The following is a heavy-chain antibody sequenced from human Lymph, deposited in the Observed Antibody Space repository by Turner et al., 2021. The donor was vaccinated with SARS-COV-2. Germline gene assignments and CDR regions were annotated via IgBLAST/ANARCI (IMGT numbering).Heavy chain of an antibody. CDR3: ARSRDLQSMVRGVDPFDY. J-gene: IGHJ4*02. Sequence: QVQLVQSGAEVKKPGASVKDSCKASGYPFTGYYMHWVRQAPGQGLECMGWINPNSGGTNYAQKFQGRVTITRDTSISTAYMELSRLRSDDTAVYYCARSRDLQSMVRGVDPFDYWGQGTLVTVSS. CDR2: INPNSGGT. CDR1: GYPFTGYY. D-gene: IGHD3-10*01. V-gene: IGHV1-2*02.